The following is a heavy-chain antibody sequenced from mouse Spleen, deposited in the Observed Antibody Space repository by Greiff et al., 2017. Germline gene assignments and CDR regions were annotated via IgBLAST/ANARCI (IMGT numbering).Heavy chain of an antibody. Sequence: VQLQQSGAELVRPGASVKLSCKASGYTFTDYYINWVKQRPGQGLEWIARIYPGSGNTYYNEKFKGKATLTAEKSSSTAYMQLSSLTSEDSAVYFCARGYYDYDDWFAYWGQGTLVTVSA. CDR1: GYTFTDYY. CDR2: IYPGSGNT. J-gene: IGHJ3*01. D-gene: IGHD2-4*01. V-gene: IGHV1-76*01. CDR3: ARGYYDYDDWFAY.